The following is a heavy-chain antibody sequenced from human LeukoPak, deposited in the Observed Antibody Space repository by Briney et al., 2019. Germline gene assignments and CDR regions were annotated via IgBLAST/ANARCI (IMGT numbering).Heavy chain of an antibody. D-gene: IGHD6-13*01. J-gene: IGHJ4*02. CDR3: ARERGYSSFDY. Sequence: GGSLRLSCAASGFTVSSNYMSWVRQAPGKGLEWVSVIYSGGSTYYADSVKGRFIISRDNSKNTLYLQMNSLRAEDTAVYYCARERGYSSFDYWGQGTLVTVSS. V-gene: IGHV3-66*02. CDR1: GFTVSSNY. CDR2: IYSGGST.